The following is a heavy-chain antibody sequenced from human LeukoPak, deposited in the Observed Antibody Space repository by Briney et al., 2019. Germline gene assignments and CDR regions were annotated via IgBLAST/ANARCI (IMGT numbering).Heavy chain of an antibody. J-gene: IGHJ1*01. CDR2: ISGSGGTT. CDR3: AKDQGIQLWLKYFQH. Sequence: GGSLRLSCAASEFTFNNYAMTWVRQAPGKGLEWVSAISGSGGTTLYADSVKGRFTISRDNSKSTLYLQMNSLRAEDTAVYYCAKDQGIQLWLKYFQHWGQGTLVTSSS. D-gene: IGHD5-18*01. V-gene: IGHV3-23*01. CDR1: EFTFNNYA.